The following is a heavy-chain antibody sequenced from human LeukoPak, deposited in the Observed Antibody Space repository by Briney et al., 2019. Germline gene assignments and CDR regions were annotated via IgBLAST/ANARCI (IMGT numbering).Heavy chain of an antibody. CDR3: AREVVWAYDSSGYYYGYYFDY. CDR2: INHSGST. J-gene: IGHJ4*02. Sequence: PSETLSLTCAVYGGSFSGYYWSWIRQPPGKGLEWIGEINHSGSTNYNPSLKSRVTISVDTSKNQFSLKLSSVTAADTAVYYCAREVVWAYDSSGYYYGYYFDYWGQGTLVTVSS. CDR1: GGSFSGYY. V-gene: IGHV4-34*01. D-gene: IGHD3-22*01.